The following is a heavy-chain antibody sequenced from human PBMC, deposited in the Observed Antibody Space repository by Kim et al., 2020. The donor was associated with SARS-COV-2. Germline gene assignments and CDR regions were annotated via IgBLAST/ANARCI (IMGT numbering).Heavy chain of an antibody. D-gene: IGHD3-10*01. CDR1: GFTFSNAW. Sequence: GGSLRLSCAASGFTFSNAWMSWVRQAPGKGLEWVGRIKSKTDGGTTDYAAPVKGRFTISRDDSKNTLYLQMNSLKTEDTAVYYCTIDPLLLWFGELPDAFDIGGQGTMVTVSS. CDR2: IKSKTDGGTT. J-gene: IGHJ3*02. V-gene: IGHV3-15*01. CDR3: TIDPLLLWFGELPDAFDI.